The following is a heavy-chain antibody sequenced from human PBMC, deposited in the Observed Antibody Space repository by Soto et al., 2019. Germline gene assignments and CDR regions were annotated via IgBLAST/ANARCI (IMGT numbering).Heavy chain of an antibody. J-gene: IGHJ4*02. CDR3: ARGGDMITSGGVIGRYFDY. Sequence: SETLSLTCTVSGGSISSGDYYWSWIRQPPGKGLEWIGYIYYSGSTYYNPSLKSRVTISVDTSKNQFSLKLSSVTAADTAVYYCARGGDMITSGGVIGRYFDYWGQGILVTVS. V-gene: IGHV4-30-4*01. CDR1: GGSISSGDYY. CDR2: IYYSGST. D-gene: IGHD3-16*01.